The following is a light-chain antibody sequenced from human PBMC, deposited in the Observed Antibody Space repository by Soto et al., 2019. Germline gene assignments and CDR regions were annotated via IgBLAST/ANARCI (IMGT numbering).Light chain of an antibody. CDR3: QQYGSSPYT. Sequence: EIVLTQSPGTLSLSPGERATLFCRASQSVSNSYLAWYQQKPGQAPRLLIYGASGSATGTPDRFSGSGSGTDFTLTISRLEPEDFAVYYCQQYGSSPYTFGQGTKLEI. V-gene: IGKV3-20*01. CDR1: QSVSNSY. CDR2: GAS. J-gene: IGKJ2*01.